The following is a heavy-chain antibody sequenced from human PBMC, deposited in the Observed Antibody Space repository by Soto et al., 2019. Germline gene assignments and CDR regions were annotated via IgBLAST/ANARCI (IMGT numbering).Heavy chain of an antibody. Sequence: QVQLVESGGGVVQPGRSLRLSCAASGFTFSSYAMHWVRQAPGKGLEWVAVISYDGSNKYYADSVKGRFTISRDNSKNTLYLQMNSLRDEDTAVYYCARDLWSQNYLHGDYYYYGMDVWGQGTTVTVSS. J-gene: IGHJ6*02. CDR2: ISYDGSNK. CDR3: ARDLWSQNYLHGDYYYYGMDV. V-gene: IGHV3-30-3*01. D-gene: IGHD1-7*01. CDR1: GFTFSSYA.